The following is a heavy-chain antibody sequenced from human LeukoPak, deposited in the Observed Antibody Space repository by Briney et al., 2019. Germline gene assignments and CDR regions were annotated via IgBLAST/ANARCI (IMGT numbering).Heavy chain of an antibody. V-gene: IGHV4-4*07. Sequence: SETLSLTCTVSGGSISSYYWSWIRHPAGKGLEWIGRIYTSGSTKYNPSLKSRVTMSVDTSKNQFSLKLSSVTAADTAVYYCARESFWRWETRYYYYMDVWGKGTTVTVSS. CDR2: IYTSGST. CDR1: GGSISSYY. D-gene: IGHD3-3*01. CDR3: ARESFWRWETRYYYYMDV. J-gene: IGHJ6*03.